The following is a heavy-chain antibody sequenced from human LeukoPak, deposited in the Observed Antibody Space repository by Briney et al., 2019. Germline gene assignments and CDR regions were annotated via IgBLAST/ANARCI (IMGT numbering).Heavy chain of an antibody. D-gene: IGHD6-19*01. CDR1: GGSISSSY. Sequence: SETLSLTRSVSGGSISSSYWSWIRQAPGKGPEWIGYIFYTGSNDYSPSLKSRVTISVDTSKNQFSLRVNSVTAADTAVYYCARAIYSRAWYASDIWGQGTVVTVSA. J-gene: IGHJ3*02. CDR2: IFYTGSN. CDR3: ARAIYSRAWYASDI. V-gene: IGHV4-59*01.